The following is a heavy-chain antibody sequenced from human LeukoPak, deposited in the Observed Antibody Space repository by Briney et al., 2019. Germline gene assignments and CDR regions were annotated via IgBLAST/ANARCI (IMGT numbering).Heavy chain of an antibody. CDR3: AKDERNWNYNLASQTYD. V-gene: IGHV3-23*01. Sequence: PGGSMRLSCAASGFTFSNYAMSWVRQAPGKGLEWVSAISGSGVSTYYADSVKGRFTVSRDNSKNTLYLQMSSLRAVDTAVYYCAKDERNWNYNLASQTYDWGQGTLVTVSS. D-gene: IGHD1-7*01. CDR2: ISGSGVST. CDR1: GFTFSNYA. J-gene: IGHJ4*02.